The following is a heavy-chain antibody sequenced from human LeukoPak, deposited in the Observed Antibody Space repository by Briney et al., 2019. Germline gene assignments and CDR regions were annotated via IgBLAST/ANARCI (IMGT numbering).Heavy chain of an antibody. D-gene: IGHD3-22*01. CDR2: ISSSSSYF. CDR3: ARYLYDSSGYYPAWFDP. CDR1: GFTFSSYS. V-gene: IGHV3-21*01. J-gene: IGHJ5*02. Sequence: GGSLRLSCAASGFTFSSYSMNWVRQAPGKGLEWVSSISSSSSYFYYADSVKGRFTISRDNTKNSLYLQMNSLRAVNTAVYYCARYLYDSSGYYPAWFDPWGQGTLVTVSS.